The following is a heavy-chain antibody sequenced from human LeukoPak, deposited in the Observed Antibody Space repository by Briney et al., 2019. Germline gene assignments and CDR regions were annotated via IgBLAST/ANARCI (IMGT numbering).Heavy chain of an antibody. CDR1: GFTFSSYW. V-gene: IGHV3-7*01. CDR3: ARDDLGVTYFDY. CDR2: IKPNGSEK. J-gene: IGHJ4*02. D-gene: IGHD3-3*01. Sequence: PGGSPRLSCAASGFTFSSYWMSWVRQAPGKGLEGVANIKPNGSEKYYVDSVKGRFTISRDHAKNSLYLQMNSLRAEDTAVYYCARDDLGVTYFDYWGQGTLVTVSS.